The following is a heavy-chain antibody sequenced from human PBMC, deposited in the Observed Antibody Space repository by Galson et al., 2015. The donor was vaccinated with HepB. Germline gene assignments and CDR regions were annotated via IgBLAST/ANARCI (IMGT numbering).Heavy chain of an antibody. D-gene: IGHD6-19*01. V-gene: IGHV3-33*01. CDR3: ARDGARIAVAGTRTNYYYYGMDV. J-gene: IGHJ6*02. Sequence: SLRLSCAASGFTFSSYGMHWVRQAPGKGLEWVAVIRYDGSNKYYADSVKGRFTISRDNSKNTLYLQMNSLRAEDTAVYYCARDGARIAVAGTRTNYYYYGMDVWGQGTTVTVSS. CDR1: GFTFSSYG. CDR2: IRYDGSNK.